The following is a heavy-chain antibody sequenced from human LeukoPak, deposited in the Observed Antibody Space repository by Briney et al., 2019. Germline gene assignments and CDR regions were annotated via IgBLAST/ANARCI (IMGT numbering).Heavy chain of an antibody. Sequence: ASVKVPCKASGGTFSSYAISWVRQAPGQGLEWMGGIIPIFGTANYAQKFQGRVTITADESTSTAHMELSSLRSEDTAVYYCASGDFWSGLSFDYWGQGTLVTVSS. J-gene: IGHJ4*02. V-gene: IGHV1-69*13. CDR1: GGTFSSYA. D-gene: IGHD3-3*01. CDR3: ASGDFWSGLSFDY. CDR2: IIPIFGTA.